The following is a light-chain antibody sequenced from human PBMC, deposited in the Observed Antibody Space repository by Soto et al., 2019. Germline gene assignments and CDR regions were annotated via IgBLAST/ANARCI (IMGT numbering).Light chain of an antibody. Sequence: DIVMTQSPDSLAVSLGERATINCRSSLSLLYSPHNKNYLAWYQQRPGQPPRLLIKWASARESGVPDRFSGSGSGTDFTLTITSLQAEDVAVYFCQHYYRTAQTFGQGTKVEIK. CDR1: LSLLYSPHNKNY. CDR3: QHYYRTAQT. J-gene: IGKJ1*01. V-gene: IGKV4-1*01. CDR2: WAS.